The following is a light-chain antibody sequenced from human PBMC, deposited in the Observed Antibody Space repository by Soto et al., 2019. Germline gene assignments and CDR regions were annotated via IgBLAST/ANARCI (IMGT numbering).Light chain of an antibody. Sequence: EIVMTQSPATLSVSPGERAALSCRASQSVSINLAWYQHKPGQAPRLLIYGASTRATDIPARFSGSGSGTEFTLTISSLQSEDFAIYSCQQYNKWPLTFGGGTNVEIK. CDR2: GAS. CDR3: QQYNKWPLT. J-gene: IGKJ4*01. V-gene: IGKV3-15*01. CDR1: QSVSIN.